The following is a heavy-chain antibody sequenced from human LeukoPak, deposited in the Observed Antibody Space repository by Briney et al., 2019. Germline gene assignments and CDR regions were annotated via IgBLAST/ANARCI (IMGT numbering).Heavy chain of an antibody. Sequence: SETLSLTCTVSAGSISSSSYYWGWIRQPPGKGLEWIGSIYYSGSTYYNPSLKSRVTISVDTSKNQFSLKLSSVTAADTAVYYCASHIVVVVAATEDWFDPWGQGTLVTVSS. V-gene: IGHV4-39*01. D-gene: IGHD2-15*01. J-gene: IGHJ5*02. CDR3: ASHIVVVVAATEDWFDP. CDR1: AGSISSSSYY. CDR2: IYYSGST.